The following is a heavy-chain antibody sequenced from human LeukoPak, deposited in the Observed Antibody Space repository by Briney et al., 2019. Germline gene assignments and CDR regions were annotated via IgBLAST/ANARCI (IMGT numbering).Heavy chain of an antibody. J-gene: IGHJ4*02. V-gene: IGHV4-59*02. D-gene: IGHD3-22*01. CDR1: GDSVTSHY. CDR3: VRSVDYFDNTGPHMMFDY. CDR2: LYHTGIT. Sequence: PSETLSLTCSVSGDSVTSHYWNWIRRPPGKGLEGIVYLYHTGITKYNPSFKSRVSMSVDTSKNQFFLKVNSVTAADTAVYHCVRSVDYFDNTGPHMMFDYWGQGSLVTVSS.